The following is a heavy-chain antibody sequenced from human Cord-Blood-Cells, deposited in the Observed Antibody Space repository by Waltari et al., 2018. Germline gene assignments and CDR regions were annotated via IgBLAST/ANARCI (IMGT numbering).Heavy chain of an antibody. CDR3: ARGRHIVATYFDY. CDR2: INPNSGGT. J-gene: IGHJ4*02. D-gene: IGHD5-12*01. V-gene: IGHV1-2*04. Sequence: EGMGWINPNSGGTNYAQKFQGWVTMTRDTSISTADMELSRLRSDDTAVYYCARGRHIVATYFDYWGQGTLVTVSS.